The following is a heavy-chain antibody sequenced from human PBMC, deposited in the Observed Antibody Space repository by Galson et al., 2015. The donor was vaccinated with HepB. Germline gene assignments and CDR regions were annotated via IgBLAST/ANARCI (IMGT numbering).Heavy chain of an antibody. J-gene: IGHJ2*01. Sequence: SLRLSCAASGFTFGDYAMSWFRQAPGKGLEWVGLIRSKAYGGTTEYAASVKGRFTISRDDSKSIAYLQMNSLKTEDTAVYYCTRAGHGVTTFNSYWYFDLWGRGTLVTVSS. CDR3: TRAGHGVTTFNSYWYFDL. CDR1: GFTFGDYA. D-gene: IGHD4-17*01. CDR2: IRSKAYGGTT. V-gene: IGHV3-49*03.